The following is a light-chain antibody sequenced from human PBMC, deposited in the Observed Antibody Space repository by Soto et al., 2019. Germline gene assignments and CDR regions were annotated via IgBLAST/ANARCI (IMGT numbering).Light chain of an antibody. J-gene: IGKJ4*01. CDR3: QQYYDWPLT. V-gene: IGKV3-15*01. CDR2: GAS. Sequence: EIVMTQSPATLSVSPGERATLSCRASQTVADSLVWYQQKPGQPPRPLIKGASTRATGIPATFSGSGSGTEVTLTISSLQSEDFAVDYCQQYYDWPLTFGGGTKVEIK. CDR1: QTVADS.